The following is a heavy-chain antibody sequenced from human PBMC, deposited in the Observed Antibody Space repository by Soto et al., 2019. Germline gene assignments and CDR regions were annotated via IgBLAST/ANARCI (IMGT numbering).Heavy chain of an antibody. CDR1: GFTFSSYA. CDR2: ISYDGSNK. Sequence: GGSLRLSCAASGFTFSSYAMHWVRQAPGKGLEWVAVISYDGSNKYYADSVKGRFTISRDNSKNTLYLQMNSLRAEDTAVYYCAREDCSGGSCDYYYYGMDVWGQGTTVTVSS. CDR3: AREDCSGGSCDYYYYGMDV. J-gene: IGHJ6*02. V-gene: IGHV3-30-3*01. D-gene: IGHD2-15*01.